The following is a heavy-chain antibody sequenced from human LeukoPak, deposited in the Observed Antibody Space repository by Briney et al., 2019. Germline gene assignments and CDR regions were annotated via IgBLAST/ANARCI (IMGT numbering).Heavy chain of an antibody. V-gene: IGHV1-2*04. J-gene: IGHJ4*02. D-gene: IGHD6-13*01. CDR2: INPNSGGT. Sequence: ASVKVSCKASGYTFTSYDINWVRQATGQGLEWMGWINPNSGGTNYAQKFQGWVTMTRDTSISTAYMELSRLRSDDTAVYYCARAASSSLTSFDYWGQGTLVTVSS. CDR3: ARAASSSLTSFDY. CDR1: GYTFTSYD.